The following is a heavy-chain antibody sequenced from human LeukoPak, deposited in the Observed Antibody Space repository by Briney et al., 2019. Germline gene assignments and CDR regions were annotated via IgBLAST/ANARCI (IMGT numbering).Heavy chain of an antibody. D-gene: IGHD3-3*01. CDR3: ARGMPYDFWSGYYGGEYYFDY. V-gene: IGHV3-66*02. Sequence: GGSLRLSCAASGFTVSSLAMHWVRQAPGKGLEWVSVIYSGGSTYYADSVKGRFTISRDNSKNTLYLQMNSLRAEDTAVYYCARGMPYDFWSGYYGGEYYFDYWGQGTLVTVSS. J-gene: IGHJ4*02. CDR2: IYSGGST. CDR1: GFTVSSLA.